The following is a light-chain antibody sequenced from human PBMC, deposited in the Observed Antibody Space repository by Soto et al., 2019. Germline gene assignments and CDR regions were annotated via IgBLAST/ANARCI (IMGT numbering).Light chain of an antibody. V-gene: IGKV3-15*01. CDR2: GAS. Sequence: EIVLTQSPGTLSLSPGERATLSCRASQSVSSSYLAWYQQKPGRAPRLLISGASTGATGIPARFSGSGSGTEFTLTINSLQAEDCAVYYCQQYYNWPRTFGQGTRLEIK. CDR3: QQYYNWPRT. CDR1: QSVSSS. J-gene: IGKJ5*01.